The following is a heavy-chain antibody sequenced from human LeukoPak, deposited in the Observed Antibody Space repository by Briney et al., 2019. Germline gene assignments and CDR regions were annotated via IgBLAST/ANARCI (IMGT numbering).Heavy chain of an antibody. CDR1: GYTFTNHG. D-gene: IGHD2-2*01. CDR3: ARDEGYCTITTCYRNWFDP. CDR2: ISTYYGNT. V-gene: IGHV1-18*01. Sequence: ASVKVSCKASGYTFTNHGISWVRQAPGQGLEWMGWISTYYGNTNYAQKLQGRVTMTIDTSTSTAFMELRSLRSDDAAVYYCARDEGYCTITTCYRNWFDPWGQGTLVTVSS. J-gene: IGHJ5*02.